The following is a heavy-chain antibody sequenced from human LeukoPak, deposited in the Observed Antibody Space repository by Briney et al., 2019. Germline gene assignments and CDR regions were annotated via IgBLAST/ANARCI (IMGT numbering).Heavy chain of an antibody. CDR2: ISASGDAT. J-gene: IGHJ4*02. CDR1: GFTFSHYA. V-gene: IGHV3-23*01. CDR3: ARGTPTLDY. Sequence: GGSLRLSCAASGFTFSHYAVNWVRLAPGKGLEWVSLISASGDATYYADSVKGRFTISRDNSKDTLYLHMNSLRAEDTAVYSCARGTPTLDYWGQGTLVTVSS.